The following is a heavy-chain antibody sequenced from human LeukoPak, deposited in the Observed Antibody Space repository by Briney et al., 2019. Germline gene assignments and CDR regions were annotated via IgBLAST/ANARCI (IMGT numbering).Heavy chain of an antibody. CDR1: GFTFSSHA. J-gene: IGHJ4*02. V-gene: IGHV3-64*02. D-gene: IGHD6-19*01. CDR2: ISSYGSST. Sequence: PGGSLRLSCAPSGFTFSSHAMHWVRQAPGKGLEFVSAISSYGSSTYYADSVKGRFTISRDNSKNTLHLQMGSLRTEDMAVYSCARGGSSGWFYFDYWGQGILVTVSS. CDR3: ARGGSSGWFYFDY.